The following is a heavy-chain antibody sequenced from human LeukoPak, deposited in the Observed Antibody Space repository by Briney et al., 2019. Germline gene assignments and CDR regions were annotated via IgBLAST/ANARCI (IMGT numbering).Heavy chain of an antibody. CDR1: GVTFSSYA. V-gene: IGHV3-23*01. CDR2: ISGSGGST. D-gene: IGHD5-18*01. Sequence: PGGSLRLSCAASGVTFSSYAMSWVRQAPGKGLEWVSAISGSGGSTYYADSVMGRFTISRDNSKHTLYLQMNSLRAEDTAVYYCAKDLSYAFDYWGQGTLVTVSS. J-gene: IGHJ4*02. CDR3: AKDLSYAFDY.